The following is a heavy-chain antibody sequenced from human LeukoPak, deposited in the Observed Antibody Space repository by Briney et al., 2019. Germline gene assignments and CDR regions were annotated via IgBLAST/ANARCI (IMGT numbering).Heavy chain of an antibody. J-gene: IGHJ4*02. V-gene: IGHV5-51*01. CDR2: IYPDDSDT. Sequence: GEPLKISCKGSGYSFTSYWIGWVRQMPGKGLEWMGIIYPDDSDTRYSPSFQGQVTFSADKSISTAYLQWSSLKASDTAIYYCARRKGDGYNSPFDYWGQGTLVTVSS. CDR3: ARRKGDGYNSPFDY. D-gene: IGHD5-24*01. CDR1: GYSFTSYW.